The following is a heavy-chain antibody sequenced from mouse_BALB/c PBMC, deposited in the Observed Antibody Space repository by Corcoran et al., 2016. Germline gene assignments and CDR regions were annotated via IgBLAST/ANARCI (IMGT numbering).Heavy chain of an antibody. V-gene: IGHV9-3-1*01. CDR3: SRDPAWFAY. Sequence: QIQLVQSGPELKKPAETVKISCKASGYTFTNYGMNWVKQAPGKGLKWLGWINTYTGEPTYADDFKGRFAFSLETSASTAYLQINNLKNEDTATYFCSRDPAWFAYWGQGTLVTVSA. J-gene: IGHJ3*01. CDR2: INTYTGEP. CDR1: GYTFTNYG.